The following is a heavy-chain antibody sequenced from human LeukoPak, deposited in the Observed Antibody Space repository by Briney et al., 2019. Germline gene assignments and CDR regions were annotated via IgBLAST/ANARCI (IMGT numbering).Heavy chain of an antibody. V-gene: IGHV3-23*01. CDR1: GFTFSSYA. CDR2: ISGSGGST. D-gene: IGHD4-17*01. J-gene: IGHJ1*01. CDR3: AKTPLRGAATVTTPAWHFQH. Sequence: GGSLRLSCAASGFTFSSYAISWVRQAPGKGLEWVSAISGSGGSTYYADSVKGRFTISRDNSKNTLYLQMNSLRAEDTAVYYCAKTPLRGAATVTTPAWHFQHWGQGTLVTVSS.